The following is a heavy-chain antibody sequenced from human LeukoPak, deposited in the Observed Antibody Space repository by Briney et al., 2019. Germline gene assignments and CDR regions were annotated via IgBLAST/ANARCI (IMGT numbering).Heavy chain of an antibody. D-gene: IGHD4-11*01. J-gene: IGHJ4*02. CDR3: ARVYSNYAGVYPFDY. CDR1: GYTFTGYY. Sequence: GASVKVSCKASGYTFTGYYIHWVRQAPGQGLEWMGWINPNSGGTNYAQKFQGRVTMTRDTSISTAYMELSRLRSDDTAVYYCARVYSNYAGVYPFDYWGQGTLVTVSS. CDR2: INPNSGGT. V-gene: IGHV1-2*02.